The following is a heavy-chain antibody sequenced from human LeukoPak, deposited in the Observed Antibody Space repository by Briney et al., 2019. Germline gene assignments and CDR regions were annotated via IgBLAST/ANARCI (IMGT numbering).Heavy chain of an antibody. D-gene: IGHD6-13*01. CDR1: GYTFTSYD. J-gene: IGHJ6*03. Sequence: ASVKVSCTASGYTFTSYDINWVRQATGQGLEWMGWMNPNSGNTGYAQKFQGRVTMTRNTSISTAYMELSSLRSEDTAVYYCARRYSSSWQQYYYYYMDVWGKGTTVTVSS. CDR2: MNPNSGNT. CDR3: ARRYSSSWQQYYYYYMDV. V-gene: IGHV1-8*01.